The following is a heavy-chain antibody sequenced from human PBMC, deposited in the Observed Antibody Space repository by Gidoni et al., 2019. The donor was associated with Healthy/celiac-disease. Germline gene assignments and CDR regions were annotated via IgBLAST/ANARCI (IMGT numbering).Heavy chain of an antibody. Sequence: VQLVASVGGLIQPGGSLSLSCAASGFTVRSNYMSWVRQAPGTGLVWVSVMYSGGSTYYADSVKGRFTISRDNSKNTLYLQVNSLRAEDTAVYYCARLYYYDSSGYRFDIGGQGTMVTVSS. CDR3: ARLYYYDSSGYRFDI. D-gene: IGHD3-22*01. J-gene: IGHJ3*02. CDR1: GFTVRSNY. CDR2: MYSGGST. V-gene: IGHV3-53*01.